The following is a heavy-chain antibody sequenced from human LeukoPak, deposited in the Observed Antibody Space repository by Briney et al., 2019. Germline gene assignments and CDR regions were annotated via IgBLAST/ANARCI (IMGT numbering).Heavy chain of an antibody. D-gene: IGHD2-2*01. CDR2: IRYDGSNK. V-gene: IGHV3-30*02. CDR1: GFTFSSYG. J-gene: IGHJ2*01. CDR3: AKIQGSGSTSYSNPKTRGSGGYFDL. Sequence: GGSLRLSCAASGFTFSSYGMHWVRQAPGKGLEWVAFIRYDGSNKYYADSVKGRFTISRDNSKNTLYLQMNSLRAEDTAVYYCAKIQGSGSTSYSNPKTRGSGGYFDLWGRGTLVTVSS.